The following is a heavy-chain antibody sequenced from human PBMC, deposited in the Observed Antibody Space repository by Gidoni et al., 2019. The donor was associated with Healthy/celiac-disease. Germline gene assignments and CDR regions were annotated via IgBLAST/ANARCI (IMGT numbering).Heavy chain of an antibody. J-gene: IGHJ3*02. CDR2: IKSKTDGGTT. D-gene: IGHD3-16*01. V-gene: IGHV3-15*01. Sequence: EVQLVESGGGLVKSGGSLRLSCAASGFTFSNAWMSWVRQAPGKGLELVGRIKSKTDGGTTDYAAPVKGRFTISRDDSKNTLYLQMNSLKTEDTAVYYCTTDRIMITPGDAFDIWGQGTMVTVSS. CDR3: TTDRIMITPGDAFDI. CDR1: GFTFSNAW.